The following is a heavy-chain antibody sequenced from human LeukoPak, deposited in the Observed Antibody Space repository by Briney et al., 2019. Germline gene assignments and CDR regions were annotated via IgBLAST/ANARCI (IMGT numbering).Heavy chain of an antibody. J-gene: IGHJ4*02. V-gene: IGHV3-23*01. D-gene: IGHD2-15*01. CDR1: GFTFSSYG. CDR3: AKEPLYCSGGSCHIFDY. Sequence: GGSLRLSCAASGFTFSSYGMSWVRQAPGKGLEWVSAISGSGGSTYYADSVKGRFTISRDNSKNTLYLQMNSLRAEDTAVYYCAKEPLYCSGGSCHIFDYWGQGTLVTVSS. CDR2: ISGSGGST.